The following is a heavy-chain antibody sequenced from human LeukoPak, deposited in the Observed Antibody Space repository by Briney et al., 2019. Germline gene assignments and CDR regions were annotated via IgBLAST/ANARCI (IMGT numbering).Heavy chain of an antibody. CDR3: VRGDYGDYTLFDY. J-gene: IGHJ4*02. V-gene: IGHV3-53*01. D-gene: IGHD4-17*01. Sequence: PGGSLRLSCAASGFTVSSNYMSWVRQAPGKGLEWVSVMYSGGRSYYADSVKGRFTSSRDNSKTTLYLQMNSLRAEDTAVYYCVRGDYGDYTLFDYWGQGTLVTVSS. CDR2: MYSGGRS. CDR1: GFTVSSNY.